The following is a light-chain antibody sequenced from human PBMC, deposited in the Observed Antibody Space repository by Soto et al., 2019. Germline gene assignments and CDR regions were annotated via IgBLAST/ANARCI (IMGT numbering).Light chain of an antibody. CDR1: QSISTS. J-gene: IGKJ5*01. CDR2: GAS. Sequence: EIVLTQSPGTLSLSPGERATLNCRASQSISTSSLAWYRQKPGQAPRLLIYGASTRATGIPARFSGSGSGTEFTLTISSLQSEDFAVYYCQQYNNWPPITFGQGTRLEIK. V-gene: IGKV3-15*01. CDR3: QQYNNWPPIT.